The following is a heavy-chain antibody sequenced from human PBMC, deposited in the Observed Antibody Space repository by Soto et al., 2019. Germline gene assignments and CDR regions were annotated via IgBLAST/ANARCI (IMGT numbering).Heavy chain of an antibody. CDR1: VFIFSSYE. J-gene: IGHJ4*02. CDR2: IGISGNTI. D-gene: IGHD1-26*01. V-gene: IGHV3-48*03. Sequence: PGGSLRRSCAASVFIFSSYEMNGVGQSPGKGLEWVSYIGISGNTIYYADSVKGRFTISRDNAKNSRYLQMNSLRAEDTAVYYCVRDVVGAPTFDYWGQGTLVTVSS. CDR3: VRDVVGAPTFDY.